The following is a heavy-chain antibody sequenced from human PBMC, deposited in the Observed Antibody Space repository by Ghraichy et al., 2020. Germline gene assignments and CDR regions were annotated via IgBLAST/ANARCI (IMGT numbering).Heavy chain of an antibody. CDR2: IDSDDDK. J-gene: IGHJ4*02. Sequence: SGPTLVKPTQTLTLTCSFSGFSLDTNEVSVSWIRQPPGKALEWLARIDSDDDKYYKSSLRSRLTISKDTSKNRVVLTMTDMDPVDTATYYCARVTSGETSFLDYWGQGTLVTVSS. V-gene: IGHV2-70*11. CDR1: GFSLDTNEVS. CDR3: ARVTSGETSFLDY.